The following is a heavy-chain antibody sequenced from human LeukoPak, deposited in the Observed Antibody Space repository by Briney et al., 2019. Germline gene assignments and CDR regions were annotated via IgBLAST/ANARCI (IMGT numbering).Heavy chain of an antibody. J-gene: IGHJ4*02. CDR1: GFTFSSYG. CDR2: IRPGGSDT. CDR3: AKDRVLFDY. V-gene: IGHV3-30*02. Sequence: GGSLRLSCAASGFTFSSYGMHWVRQAPGKGLEWVAFIRPGGSDTYYADSVQGRFTISRDNSKNTLYLQMNSLRAEDTAVYYCAKDRVLFDYWGQGTLVTVSS. D-gene: IGHD3-10*01.